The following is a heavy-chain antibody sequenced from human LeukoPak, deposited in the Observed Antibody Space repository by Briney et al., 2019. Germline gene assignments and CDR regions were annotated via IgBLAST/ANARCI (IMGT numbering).Heavy chain of an antibody. CDR2: ISPYNGNT. Sequence: ASVKVSYKASGYSFSDNGLNWVRQAPGQGLEWMGWISPYNGNTKYVENLEGRVTMTTDASTNTAYMELRSLTSDDTAVYYCAREGLGEYMAHDAFDLWGQGTLVSVSS. D-gene: IGHD3-16*01. CDR1: GYSFSDNG. CDR3: AREGLGEYMAHDAFDL. V-gene: IGHV1-18*04. J-gene: IGHJ3*01.